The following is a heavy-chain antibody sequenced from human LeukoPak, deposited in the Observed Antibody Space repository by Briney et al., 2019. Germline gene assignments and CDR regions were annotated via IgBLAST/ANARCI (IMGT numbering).Heavy chain of an antibody. CDR3: AKDNGSDYGELDY. CDR1: RFTFTSYG. Sequence: RGSLRLSCAASRFTFTSYGIRWVRPAPGRGLGWGAVISYDGSNKYYADSVKGRFTISRDNSKNTLYLQMNSLRAEDTAVYYCAKDNGSDYGELDYWGQGTLVTVSS. CDR2: ISYDGSNK. D-gene: IGHD4-17*01. V-gene: IGHV3-30*18. J-gene: IGHJ4*02.